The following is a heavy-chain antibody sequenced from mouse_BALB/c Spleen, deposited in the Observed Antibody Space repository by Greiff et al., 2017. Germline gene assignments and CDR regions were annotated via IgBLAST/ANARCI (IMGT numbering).Heavy chain of an antibody. V-gene: IGHV1-20*02. CDR1: GYSFTGYF. J-gene: IGHJ4*01. Sequence: VHVKQSGPELVKPGASVKISCKASGYSFTGYFMNWVMQSHGKSLEWIGRINPYNGDTFYNQKFKGKATLTVDKSSSTAHMELRSLASEDSAVYYCARSLNYGGKYYYAMDYWGQGTSVTGAS. CDR2: INPYNGDT. D-gene: IGHD1-2*01. CDR3: ARSLNYGGKYYYAMDY.